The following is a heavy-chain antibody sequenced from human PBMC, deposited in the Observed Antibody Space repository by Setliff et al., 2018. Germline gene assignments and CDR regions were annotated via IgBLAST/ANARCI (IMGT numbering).Heavy chain of an antibody. CDR3: ARESVAATYNWFDP. CDR1: GFTFSSYS. V-gene: IGHV3-21*01. D-gene: IGHD2-15*01. CDR2: ISSSSSYI. J-gene: IGHJ5*02. Sequence: GGSLRLSCAASGFTFSSYSMNWVRQAPGKGLEWVSSISSSSSYIYYADSVKGRFTISRDNAKNSLYLQMNSLRAEDTAVYYCARESVAATYNWFDPWGQGTQVTV.